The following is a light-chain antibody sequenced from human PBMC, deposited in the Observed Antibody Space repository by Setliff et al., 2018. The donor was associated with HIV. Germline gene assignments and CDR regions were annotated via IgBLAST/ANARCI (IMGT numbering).Light chain of an antibody. CDR2: DVS. Sequence: QSALTQAASVSGSPGQSITMSCTGTRSDVGGYNYVSWYQQHPGKAPKLMIYDVSNRPSGVSNHFSGSKSGNTASLTISGLQAEDEADYYCSSYTSTSTLGVFGTGTKVTVL. CDR3: SSYTSTSTLGV. CDR1: RSDVGGYNY. V-gene: IGLV2-14*03. J-gene: IGLJ1*01.